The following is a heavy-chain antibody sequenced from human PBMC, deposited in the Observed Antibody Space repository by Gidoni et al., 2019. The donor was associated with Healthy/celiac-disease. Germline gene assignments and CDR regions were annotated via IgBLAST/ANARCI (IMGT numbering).Heavy chain of an antibody. J-gene: IGHJ3*02. D-gene: IGHD3-10*01. CDR3: AKDRDVLLWFGELTDAFDI. CDR1: GFTFSSYA. CDR2: ISGSGGST. Sequence: EVQLLESGGGLVQPGGSLRLSCAASGFTFSSYAMSWVRQAPGKGLEWVSAISGSGGSTYYADSVKGRFTISRDNSKNTLYLQMNSLRAEDTAVYYCAKDRDVLLWFGELTDAFDIWGQGTMVTVSS. V-gene: IGHV3-23*01.